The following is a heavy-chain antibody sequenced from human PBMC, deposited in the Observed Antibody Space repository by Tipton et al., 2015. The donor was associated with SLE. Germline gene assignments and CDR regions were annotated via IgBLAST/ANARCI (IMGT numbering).Heavy chain of an antibody. CDR1: GFAFSNYA. Sequence: SLRLSCAASGFAFSNYAMHWVRQAPGKGLEWVSVIYAGGSTYYADSVKGRFTISRDNSKNTLNLQMNSLRPAETAVYYCASRYGSGSYSLDIWGRGTLVTVSS. CDR3: ASRYGSGSYSLDI. CDR2: IYAGGST. V-gene: IGHV3-NL1*01. D-gene: IGHD3-10*01. J-gene: IGHJ2*01.